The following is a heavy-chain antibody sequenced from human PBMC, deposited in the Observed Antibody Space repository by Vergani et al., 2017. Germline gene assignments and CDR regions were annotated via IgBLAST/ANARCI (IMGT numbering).Heavy chain of an antibody. CDR3: ARGGESSSPSFDL. Sequence: EVQLLESGGGLVQPGGSLRLSCAASGFTFSSYAMTWIRQSPGKGLKWVAYISPNSDGTRYADSVEGRFTISRDNAKTSMYLQMNNLRADDTAIYCCARGGESSSPSFDLWGQGGLVTVSS. CDR2: ISPNSDGT. J-gene: IGHJ4*02. CDR1: GFTFSSYA. V-gene: IGHV3-48*04. D-gene: IGHD3-16*01.